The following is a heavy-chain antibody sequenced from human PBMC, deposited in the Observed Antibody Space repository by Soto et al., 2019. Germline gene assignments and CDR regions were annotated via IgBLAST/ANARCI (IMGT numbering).Heavy chain of an antibody. CDR1: GFTFSSYG. CDR3: AKDIAMAGTNAYYYYYYGMDV. V-gene: IGHV3-30*18. D-gene: IGHD1-7*01. Sequence: QPGGSLRLSCAASGFTFSSYGMHWVRQAPGKGLEWVAVISYDGSNKYYADSVKGRFTISRDNSKNTLYLQMNSLRAEDTAVYYCAKDIAMAGTNAYYYYYYGMDVWGQGTTVTVSS. CDR2: ISYDGSNK. J-gene: IGHJ6*02.